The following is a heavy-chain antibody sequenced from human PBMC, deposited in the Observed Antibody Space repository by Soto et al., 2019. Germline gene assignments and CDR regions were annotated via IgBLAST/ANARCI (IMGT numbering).Heavy chain of an antibody. CDR3: ARAGPYDFWSGYIADYYYYGMDV. D-gene: IGHD3-3*01. CDR1: GFTFSSYA. Sequence: HPGGSLRLSCAASGFTFSSYAMHWVRQAPGKGLEWVAVISYDGSNKYYADSVKGRFTISRDNSKNTLYLQMNSLRAEDTAVYYCARAGPYDFWSGYIADYYYYGMDVWGQGTTVTVSS. V-gene: IGHV3-30-3*01. CDR2: ISYDGSNK. J-gene: IGHJ6*02.